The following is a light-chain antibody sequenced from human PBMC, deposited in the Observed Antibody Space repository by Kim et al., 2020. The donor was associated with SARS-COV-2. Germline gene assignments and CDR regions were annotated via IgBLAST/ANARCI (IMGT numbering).Light chain of an antibody. J-gene: IGKJ1*01. CDR2: GAS. V-gene: IGKV3-20*01. CDR1: QSISTN. CDR3: HQYAGAPWT. Sequence: PRESATLSCSASQSISTNVVWTQHKPGQSPSLLIYGASSSATGIPDRFSGSGSGTDFTLTITGLEPEDFAVYYCHQYAGAPWTLGQGTKVDIK.